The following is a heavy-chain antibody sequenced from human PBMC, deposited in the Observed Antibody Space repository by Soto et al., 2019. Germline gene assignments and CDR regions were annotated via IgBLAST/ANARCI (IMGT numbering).Heavy chain of an antibody. J-gene: IGHJ6*02. V-gene: IGHV1-18*01. CDR3: VMVDNYVTPTPQDV. D-gene: IGHD3-16*01. Sequence: QVQLVQSGDEVKKPGASVKVSCKASGYIFVNYGIAWVRQAPGQGLEWMGWISPYTGNTHSATKIQGRLTMTTHTSTSKAYIDLGSLTSDDTAVYYCVMVDNYVTPTPQDVWGQGTTVTVSS. CDR2: ISPYTGNT. CDR1: GYIFVNYG.